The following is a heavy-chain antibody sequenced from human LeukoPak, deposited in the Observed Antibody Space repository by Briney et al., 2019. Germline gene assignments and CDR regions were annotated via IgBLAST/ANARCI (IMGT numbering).Heavy chain of an antibody. J-gene: IGHJ3*02. CDR2: INPNSGGT. V-gene: IGHV1-2*02. CDR1: GYTFTGYY. CDR3: ARVHGYSSGWFDAFDI. D-gene: IGHD6-19*01. Sequence: GASVKVSCKASGYTFTGYYMHWVRQAPGQGLEWMGWINPNSGGTNYAQKFQGRVTMTRDTSISTAYMELSRLRSDDTAVYYCARVHGYSSGWFDAFDIWGQGTMVTVSS.